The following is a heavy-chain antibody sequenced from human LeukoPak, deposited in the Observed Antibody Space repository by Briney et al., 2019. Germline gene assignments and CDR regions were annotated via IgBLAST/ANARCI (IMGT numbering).Heavy chain of an antibody. Sequence: SVKGSCKASGFTFHTSAMQWVRQARGQRLEWIGWIVLGSGNTVYSHKFHDRVIITRDMSTSTVYMELDSLGSEDTAVYYCAAQRGASLHDFWSTRLFDPWGQGTLVTVSS. CDR3: AAQRGASLHDFWSTRLFDP. CDR1: GFTFHTSA. J-gene: IGHJ5*02. V-gene: IGHV1-58*02. D-gene: IGHD3-3*01. CDR2: IVLGSGNT.